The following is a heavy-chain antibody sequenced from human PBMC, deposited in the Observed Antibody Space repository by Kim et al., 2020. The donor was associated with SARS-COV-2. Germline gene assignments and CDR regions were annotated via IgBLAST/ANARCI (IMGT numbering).Heavy chain of an antibody. CDR2: ISSSSSYI. D-gene: IGHD1-26*01. Sequence: GGSLRLSCAASGFTFSSYSMNWVRQAPGKGLEWVSSISSSSSYIYYADSVKGRFTISRDNAKNSLYLQMNSLRAEDTAVYYCAREPHPIVGATNVDYWGQGSLVTVSS. CDR3: AREPHPIVGATNVDY. J-gene: IGHJ4*02. CDR1: GFTFSSYS. V-gene: IGHV3-21*01.